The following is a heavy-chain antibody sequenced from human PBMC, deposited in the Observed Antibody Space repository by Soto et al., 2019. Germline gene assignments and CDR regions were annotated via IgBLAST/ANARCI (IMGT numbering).Heavy chain of an antibody. Sequence: QPGGSLRLSCAASGFTFSSYWMNWVRQAPGKGVEWVANIKQDGSEKNFVDSVKGRFTISRDNARKSLYLQMNSLRPEDTAVYYCAKGGSAALIAPSGRDNWFDPWGQGTQVTVSS. J-gene: IGHJ5*02. CDR2: IKQDGSEK. CDR1: GFTFSSYW. CDR3: AKGGSAALIAPSGRDNWFDP. V-gene: IGHV3-7*03. D-gene: IGHD6-13*01.